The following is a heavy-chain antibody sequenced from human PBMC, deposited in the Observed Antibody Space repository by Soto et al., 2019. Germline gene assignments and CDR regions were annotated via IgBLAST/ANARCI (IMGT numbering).Heavy chain of an antibody. CDR1: GFTFSSYA. V-gene: IGHV3-23*01. Sequence: EVQLLESGGGLVQPGGSLRLSCAASGFTFSSYAMSWVRQAPGKGLEWVSAISGSGGSTYYADSVKGRFTISRDNSRNTLYLQMNGVRAEDTAVYYCAKDRGPESIAVAGYNWFAPWGQGTLVTVSS. CDR2: ISGSGGST. CDR3: AKDRGPESIAVAGYNWFAP. J-gene: IGHJ5*02. D-gene: IGHD6-19*01.